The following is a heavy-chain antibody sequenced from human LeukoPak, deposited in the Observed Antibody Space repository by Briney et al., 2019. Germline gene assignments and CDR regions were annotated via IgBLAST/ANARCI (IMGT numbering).Heavy chain of an antibody. V-gene: IGHV3-23*01. CDR2: LSGGDGNT. CDR1: GFTFSSYA. Sequence: PGGSLRLSCAASGFTFSSYAMSWVRQAPGKGLEWVSALSGGDGNTNYADSVKGRFTISRDNSKHTLYLQMNSLRAEDTAVYYCAKDRTGIVGATAFDYWGQGTLVTVSS. J-gene: IGHJ4*02. D-gene: IGHD1-26*01. CDR3: AKDRTGIVGATAFDY.